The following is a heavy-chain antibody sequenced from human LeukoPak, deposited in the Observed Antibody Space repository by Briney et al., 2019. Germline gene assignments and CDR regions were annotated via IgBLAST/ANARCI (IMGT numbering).Heavy chain of an antibody. CDR2: ISWNSGSI. J-gene: IGHJ4*02. V-gene: IGHV3-9*01. CDR3: ARVTYSSSWFLFDY. CDR1: GFTFDDYA. Sequence: GGSLRLSCAASGFTFDDYAMHWVRQAPGKGLEWVSGISWNSGSIGYADSVKGRFTISRDNAKNTLYLQMNSLRAEDTAVYYCARVTYSSSWFLFDYWGQGTLVTVSS. D-gene: IGHD6-13*01.